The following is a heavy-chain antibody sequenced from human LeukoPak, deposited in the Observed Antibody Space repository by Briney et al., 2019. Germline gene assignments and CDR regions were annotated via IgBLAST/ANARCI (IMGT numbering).Heavy chain of an antibody. J-gene: IGHJ6*02. CDR2: ISSSSSYI. D-gene: IGHD2-2*01. CDR3: ARDSGYCSSTSCPDHYYYYYGMDV. CDR1: GFTFSSYA. Sequence: GGSLRLSCAASGFTFSSYAMSWVRQAPGKGLEWVSSISSSSSYIYYADSVKGRFTISRDNAKNSLYLQMNSLRAEDTAVYYCARDSGYCSSTSCPDHYYYYYGMDVWGQGTTVTVSS. V-gene: IGHV3-21*01.